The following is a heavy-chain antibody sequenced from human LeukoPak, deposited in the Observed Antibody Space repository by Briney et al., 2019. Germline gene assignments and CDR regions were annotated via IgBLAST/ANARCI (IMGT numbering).Heavy chain of an antibody. V-gene: IGHV3-53*01. CDR1: GLTVSSSY. CDR2: IYNDGST. J-gene: IGHJ3*02. CDR3: ARNILFAFDI. Sequence: GGSLRLSCAASGLTVSSSYVSWVRQAPGKGLEWVSIIYNDGSTYYADSMKGRFTISRDNSKNTLYLQVNSLSAEDTAMYYCARNILFAFDIWGQGTMVTVSS.